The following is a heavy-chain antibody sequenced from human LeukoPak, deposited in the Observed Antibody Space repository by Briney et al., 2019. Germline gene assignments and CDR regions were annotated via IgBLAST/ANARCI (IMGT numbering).Heavy chain of an antibody. CDR1: GFTFSTYG. J-gene: IGHJ4*02. D-gene: IGHD6-19*01. CDR2: ISSSSTST. CDR3: ARAEAVVPYHY. V-gene: IGHV3-48*01. Sequence: QPGGSLRLSCAASGFTFSTYGMNWVRQAPGKGLEWVSYISSSSTSTHYADSVKSRFTISRNNAKNPLFLQMNSLRGEETALYYCARAEAVVPYHYWGQGTLVTVSS.